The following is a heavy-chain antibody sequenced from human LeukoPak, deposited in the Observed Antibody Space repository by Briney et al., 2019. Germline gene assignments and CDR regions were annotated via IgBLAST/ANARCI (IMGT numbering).Heavy chain of an antibody. J-gene: IGHJ4*02. CDR2: IYPGDSDT. CDR1: GYSFTSYW. D-gene: IGHD3-22*01. V-gene: IGHV5-51*01. CDR3: ARQGILCVSSGYYSYYFDY. Sequence: GESLKISCKGSGYSFTSYWIGWVRQMPGKGLEWMGIIYPGDSDTRYSPSFQGQVTISADKSISTAYLQWSSLKASDTAMYYCARQGILCVSSGYYSYYFDYWGQGTLVTVSS.